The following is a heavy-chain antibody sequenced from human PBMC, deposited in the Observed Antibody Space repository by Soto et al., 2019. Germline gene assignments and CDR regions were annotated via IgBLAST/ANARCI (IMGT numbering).Heavy chain of an antibody. D-gene: IGHD4-4*01. CDR2: IYPGDSDA. Sequence: PGESLKISCKGSGYRFTSYWIAWVRQMPGKGLEWMGIIYPGDSDARYSPSFQGQVTISVDKSISTAYLQWSSLKASDTAIYYCARQLGHDYINNWFEPWGQGTLVTVSS. CDR1: GYRFTSYW. J-gene: IGHJ5*02. V-gene: IGHV5-51*01. CDR3: ARQLGHDYINNWFEP.